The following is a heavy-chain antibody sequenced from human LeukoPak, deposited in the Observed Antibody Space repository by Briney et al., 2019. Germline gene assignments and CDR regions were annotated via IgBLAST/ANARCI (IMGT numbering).Heavy chain of an antibody. CDR1: VFTFSNSD. Sequence: ASVKVSCKAYVFTFSNSDINWVRQAPGQGLEWMGWINTSNGHTNFQPKFQGRVTLTSDTSTTTVYMEMRSLTPDDTGMYYCVRGSRISAELLWGQGTLVTVSS. J-gene: IGHJ4*02. CDR2: INTSNGHT. D-gene: IGHD3-10*01. CDR3: VRGSRISAELL. V-gene: IGHV1-18*01.